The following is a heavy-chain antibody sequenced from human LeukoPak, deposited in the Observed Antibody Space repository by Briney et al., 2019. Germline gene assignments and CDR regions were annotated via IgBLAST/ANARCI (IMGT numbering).Heavy chain of an antibody. CDR1: GFTFSSYG. D-gene: IGHD1-26*01. CDR2: ISYDGSNK. J-gene: IGHJ5*02. Sequence: GGSLRLSCAAAGFTFSSYGMHLGRQAPGKGLEWVAVISYDGSNKYYADSVKGRFTIYRDNSKNTLYLQMNSLRAEDTAVYYCAKDIVGGFDPWGQGTLVTVSS. CDR3: AKDIVGGFDP. V-gene: IGHV3-30*18.